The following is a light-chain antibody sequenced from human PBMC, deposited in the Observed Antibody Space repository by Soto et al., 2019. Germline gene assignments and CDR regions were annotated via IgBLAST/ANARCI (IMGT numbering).Light chain of an antibody. J-gene: IGLJ2*01. V-gene: IGLV2-23*01. CDR3: CSYAGSSTV. CDR2: EGS. CDR1: SSDVGSYNL. Sequence: QSALTQPASVSGSPGQSITISCTGTSSDVGSYNLVSWYQQHPGKAPKLMIYEGSKRPSGVSNRFSGSKSGNMASLTISGLQVEDEADYCCCSYAGSSTVFGGGTKLTVL.